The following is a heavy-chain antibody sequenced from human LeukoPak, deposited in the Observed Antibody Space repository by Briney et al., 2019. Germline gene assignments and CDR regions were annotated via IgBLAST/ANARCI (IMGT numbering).Heavy chain of an antibody. D-gene: IGHD2-15*01. V-gene: IGHV1-3*01. J-gene: IGHJ6*02. CDR3: ARERWHCRVNCYSVYYYALDV. Sequence: ASVKVSCKGSGYTFTNYAVRWVRQAPGQRLEWLGWINPGNGDTKYSQNFQGRVTVTSDTSAATAYVELNSLTSEDTAVHYCARERWHCRVNCYSVYYYALDVWGQGTTVTVSS. CDR1: GYTFTNYA. CDR2: INPGNGDT.